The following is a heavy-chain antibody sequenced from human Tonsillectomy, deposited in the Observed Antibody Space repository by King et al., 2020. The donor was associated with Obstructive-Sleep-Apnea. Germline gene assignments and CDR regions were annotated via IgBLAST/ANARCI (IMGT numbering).Heavy chain of an antibody. J-gene: IGHJ4*02. Sequence: QLQESGPGLVKPSETLSLTCTVSGGSISSYYWSWIRQPPGKGLEWIGYVYYSGSTNCNPSLKSRVTISVDTSKKQFSLKLSSVTAADTAVYYCAISVDTAMVFDYWGQGTLVTVSS. CDR3: AISVDTAMVFDY. CDR2: VYYSGST. V-gene: IGHV4-59*08. CDR1: GGSISSYY. D-gene: IGHD5-18*01.